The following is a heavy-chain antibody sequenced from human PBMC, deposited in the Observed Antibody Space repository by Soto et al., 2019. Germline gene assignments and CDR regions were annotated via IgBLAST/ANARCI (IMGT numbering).Heavy chain of an antibody. V-gene: IGHV4-61*01. CDR3: ARGYRTSWYWFDL. CDR1: GGSVSGGTHY. J-gene: IGHJ2*01. Sequence: QAQLQESGPGPVKPSETLSLTCTVSGGSVSGGTHYWSWIRQPPGKGLEWIGYIYNSGSTNYNPSRKSRVTIAVDTSKNQFSLKLSSVTAAATGVYYWARGYRTSWYWFDLWGRGTLVTVSS. CDR2: IYNSGST. D-gene: IGHD6-13*01.